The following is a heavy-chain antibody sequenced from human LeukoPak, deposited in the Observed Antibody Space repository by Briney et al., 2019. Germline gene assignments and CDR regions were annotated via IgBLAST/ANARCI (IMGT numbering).Heavy chain of an antibody. V-gene: IGHV3-23*01. Sequence: GGSLRLSCAASGFTFSSYAMSWVRQAPGKGLEWVSTISGSGSSTYYADSVKGRFTISRDNSKNTLYLQMNSLRAEDTAVYYCARVGEIYGSGGVPAFDIWGQGTMVTVSS. CDR2: ISGSGSST. D-gene: IGHD3-10*01. CDR3: ARVGEIYGSGGVPAFDI. CDR1: GFTFSSYA. J-gene: IGHJ3*02.